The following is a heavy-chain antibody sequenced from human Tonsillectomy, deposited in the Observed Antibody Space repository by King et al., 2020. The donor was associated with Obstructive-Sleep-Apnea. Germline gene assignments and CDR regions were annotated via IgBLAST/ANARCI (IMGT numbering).Heavy chain of an antibody. J-gene: IGHJ3*01. V-gene: IGHV3-48*04. Sequence: VQLVESGGGLVQPGGSLRLSCAASGITFSSYSMNWVRQAPGKGLEWVSYISSSTSTIYYADSVKGRFTISRDNAKNSLYLQRNSLRAEDTAVYYCATGGPDAFDFWGRGTMVTVSS. CDR3: ATGGPDAFDF. CDR1: GITFSSYS. D-gene: IGHD3-16*01. CDR2: ISSSTSTI.